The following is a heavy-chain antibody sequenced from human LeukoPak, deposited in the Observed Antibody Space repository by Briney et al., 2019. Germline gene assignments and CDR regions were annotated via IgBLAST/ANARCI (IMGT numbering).Heavy chain of an antibody. J-gene: IGHJ3*01. Sequence: GGSLRLSCSASGFPFNTYAIHWVRQAPGKGLEYVAGISSNGDNTDFADSAKGRFTISRDNSKSTLFLQMNSLKAEDTAVYFCTRDSALLGVAYDLWGQGTVVTVSS. CDR2: ISSNGDNT. V-gene: IGHV3-64D*06. CDR1: GFPFNTYA. D-gene: IGHD2-15*01. CDR3: TRDSALLGVAYDL.